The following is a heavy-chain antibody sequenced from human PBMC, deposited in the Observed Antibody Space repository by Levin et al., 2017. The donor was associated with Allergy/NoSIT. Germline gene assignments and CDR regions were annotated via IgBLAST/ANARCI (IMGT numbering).Heavy chain of an antibody. CDR2: ISWNSGSI. J-gene: IGHJ4*02. CDR3: AKDWGVGAVAGLDY. D-gene: IGHD6-19*01. Sequence: SLKISCAASGFTFDDYAMHWVRQAPGKGLEWVSGISWNSGSIGYADSVKGRFTISRDNAKNSLYLQMNSLRAEDTALYYCAKDWGVGAVAGLDYWGQGTLVTVSS. V-gene: IGHV3-9*01. CDR1: GFTFDDYA.